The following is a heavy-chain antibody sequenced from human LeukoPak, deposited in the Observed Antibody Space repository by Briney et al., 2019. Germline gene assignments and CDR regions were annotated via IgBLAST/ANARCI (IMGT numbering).Heavy chain of an antibody. D-gene: IGHD3-22*01. CDR1: GFSLSTSGVG. Sequence: SGPTLVKPTQTLTLTCTFSGFSLSTSGVGVGWIRQPPGKALEWLALIYWNDDKRYRPSLKSRLTITKDTSKNQVVLTMTNMDPVDTATYYCGHRRLLITMINGNNWFDPWGQGTLVTVSS. J-gene: IGHJ5*02. CDR2: IYWNDDK. V-gene: IGHV2-5*01. CDR3: GHRRLLITMINGNNWFDP.